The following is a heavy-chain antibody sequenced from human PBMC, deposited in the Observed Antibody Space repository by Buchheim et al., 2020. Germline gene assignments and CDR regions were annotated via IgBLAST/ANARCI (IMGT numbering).Heavy chain of an antibody. J-gene: IGHJ4*02. CDR2: INASGGSR. V-gene: IGHV3-23*01. D-gene: IGHD3-9*01. Sequence: EVQLLESGGGLVQPGGSLRLSCAASGFSFSSHAMSWVRQAPGKGLEWVAVINASGGSRYYADSVKGRFTIARDNSKNTLYLQMNSLRAEDTAVYYCAKDWALVLRYLDYWGQGTL. CDR3: AKDWALVLRYLDY. CDR1: GFSFSSHA.